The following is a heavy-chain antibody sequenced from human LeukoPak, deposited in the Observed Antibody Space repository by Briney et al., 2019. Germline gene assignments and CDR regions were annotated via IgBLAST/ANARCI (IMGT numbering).Heavy chain of an antibody. CDR3: ARDRSEMAYDY. J-gene: IGHJ4*02. CDR2: IYYSGSA. D-gene: IGHD5-24*01. Sequence: SETLSLTCTVSGGSISSYYWSWIRQPPGKGLEWIGYIYYSGSANYNPSLKSRVTMSVDTSRNQLSLKLSSVTAADTAVYYCARDRSEMAYDYWGQGTLVTVSS. CDR1: GGSISSYY. V-gene: IGHV4-59*01.